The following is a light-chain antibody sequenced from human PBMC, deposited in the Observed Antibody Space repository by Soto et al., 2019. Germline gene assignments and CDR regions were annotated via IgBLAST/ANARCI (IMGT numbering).Light chain of an antibody. V-gene: IGKV1-5*03. CDR2: KAS. J-gene: IGKJ1*01. Sequence: DNQMTQSPSTLSASIEDRVTITSRASQSISSWLAWYQQKPGKAPKLLIYKASSLESGVPSRFSGSGSGTEFTLTISSLQPDDFATYYCQQYNSYQGTFGQGTK. CDR3: QQYNSYQGT. CDR1: QSISSW.